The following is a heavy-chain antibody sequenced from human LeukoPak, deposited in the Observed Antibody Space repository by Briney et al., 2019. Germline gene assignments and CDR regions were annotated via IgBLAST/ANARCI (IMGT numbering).Heavy chain of an antibody. D-gene: IGHD1-14*01. J-gene: IGHJ3*02. CDR3: AKTGNAFDI. CDR1: GFTFTSSW. V-gene: IGHV3-7*01. Sequence: PGGSLRLSCAASGFTFTSSWMSWVRQAPGKGLEWVANIKQEGSEKYYVDSVKGRFTISRDNSKNTLYLQMNSLRAEDTAVYYCAKTGNAFDIWGQGTMVTVSS. CDR2: IKQEGSEK.